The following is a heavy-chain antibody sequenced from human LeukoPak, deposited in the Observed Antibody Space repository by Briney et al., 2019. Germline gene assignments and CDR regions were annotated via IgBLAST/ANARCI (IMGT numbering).Heavy chain of an antibody. D-gene: IGHD2-8*01. CDR2: IIPIFGTA. J-gene: IGHJ4*02. CDR3: ARLCRPFGSNGVCYTGVDY. Sequence: GASVKVSCKASGGTFISYAISWVRQAPGQGLEWMGGIIPIFGTANYAQKFQGRVTITADESTSTAYMELSSLRSEDTAVYYCARLCRPFGSNGVCYTGVDYWGQGTLVTVSS. CDR1: GGTFISYA. V-gene: IGHV1-69*13.